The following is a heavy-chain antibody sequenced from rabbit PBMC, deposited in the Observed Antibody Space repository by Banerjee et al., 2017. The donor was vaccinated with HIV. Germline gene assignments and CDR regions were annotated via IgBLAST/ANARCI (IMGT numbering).Heavy chain of an antibody. Sequence: QEQLEESGRGLVKPGASLTLTCTASGFSFSDRYYMCWVRQAPGKGLEWIACIYGGSSGSTHYANWAKGRFAISRTSSTTVTLQMTSLTAADTATYFCARGSSYYYFKLWGPGTLVTVS. CDR3: ARGSSYYYFKL. J-gene: IGHJ4*01. D-gene: IGHD8-1*01. CDR1: GFSFSDRYY. V-gene: IGHV1S45*01. CDR2: IYGGSSGST.